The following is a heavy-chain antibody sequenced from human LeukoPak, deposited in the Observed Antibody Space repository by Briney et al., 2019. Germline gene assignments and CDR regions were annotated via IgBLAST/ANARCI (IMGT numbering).Heavy chain of an antibody. CDR3: ANTSPTVTSLFDY. D-gene: IGHD4-17*01. CDR1: AITFSSYG. CDR2: IRYDGSNK. J-gene: IGHJ4*02. Sequence: GRSLRLSCAASAITFSSYGMHWVRQAPGKGLEWVAFIRYDGSNKYYADSVKGRFTISRDNSKNTLYLQMNSLRAEDTALDYCANTSPTVTSLFDYWGQGTLVTVSS. V-gene: IGHV3-30*02.